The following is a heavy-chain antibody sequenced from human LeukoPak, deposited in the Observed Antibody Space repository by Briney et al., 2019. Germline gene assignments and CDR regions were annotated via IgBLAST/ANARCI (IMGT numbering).Heavy chain of an antibody. CDR2: IYYSGST. J-gene: IGHJ4*02. CDR1: AGSISSYY. D-gene: IGHD4-17*01. CDR3: ARDRDGDYLSDY. V-gene: IGHV4-59*01. Sequence: SETLSLTCTVSAGSISSYYWSWIRQPPAKELEWIGYIYYSGSTNYNPSLKSRVTISVDTSKNQFSLKLTSVTPADTAVYYCARDRDGDYLSDYWGQGTLVTVSS.